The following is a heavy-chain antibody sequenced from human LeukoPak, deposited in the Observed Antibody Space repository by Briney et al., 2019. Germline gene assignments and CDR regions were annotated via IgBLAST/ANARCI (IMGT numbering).Heavy chain of an antibody. Sequence: GGSLRLSCAASGFTFSSYGVHWVRQAPGKGLEWVAVIWYDGSNKYYADSVRGRFTISRDNSKNTLYLQMNSLRAEDTAVYYCARGSYGDYVQYYFDYWGQGTLVTVSS. D-gene: IGHD4-17*01. V-gene: IGHV3-33*01. CDR2: IWYDGSNK. CDR1: GFTFSSYG. CDR3: ARGSYGDYVQYYFDY. J-gene: IGHJ4*02.